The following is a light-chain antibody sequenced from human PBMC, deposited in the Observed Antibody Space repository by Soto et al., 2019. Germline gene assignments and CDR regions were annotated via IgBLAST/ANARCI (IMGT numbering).Light chain of an antibody. CDR1: QSVSSN. CDR2: GAS. V-gene: IGKV3D-15*01. J-gene: IGKJ4*01. CDR3: QQYDDWPLT. Sequence: IVMTQSPATLSVSAGERATLSCRASQSVSSNLAWYQQKPGQAPRLLIFGASTGATGVPARFSGSGSGTECSLTISGLQSEDFAVYYCQQYDDWPLTCCGGSRVEIK.